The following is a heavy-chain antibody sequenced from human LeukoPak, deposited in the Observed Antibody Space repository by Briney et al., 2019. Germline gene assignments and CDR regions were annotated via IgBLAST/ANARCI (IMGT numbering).Heavy chain of an antibody. Sequence: ASVKVSCKASGGTFSSYAISWVRQAPGQGLEWMGGIIPIFGTANYAQKFQGRVTITADKSTSTAYMELSSLRSEDTAVYYCARDPPLDDFWSGSSDAFDIWGQGTMVTVSS. D-gene: IGHD3-3*01. J-gene: IGHJ3*02. CDR1: GGTFSSYA. CDR3: ARDPPLDDFWSGSSDAFDI. V-gene: IGHV1-69*06. CDR2: IIPIFGTA.